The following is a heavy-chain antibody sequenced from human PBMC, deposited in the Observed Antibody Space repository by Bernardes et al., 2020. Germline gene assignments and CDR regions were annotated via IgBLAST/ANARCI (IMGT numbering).Heavy chain of an antibody. CDR3: ARGPRIAVAGRRTNWFDP. CDR2: INPNSGGT. CDR1: GYTFTGYY. D-gene: IGHD6-19*01. Sequence: ASVKVSCKASGYTFTGYYMHWVRQAPGQGLEWMGRINPNSGGTNYAQKFQGRVTMTRDTSISTAYMELSRLRSDDTVVYYCARGPRIAVAGRRTNWFDPWGQGTLVTVSS. V-gene: IGHV1-2*05. J-gene: IGHJ5*02.